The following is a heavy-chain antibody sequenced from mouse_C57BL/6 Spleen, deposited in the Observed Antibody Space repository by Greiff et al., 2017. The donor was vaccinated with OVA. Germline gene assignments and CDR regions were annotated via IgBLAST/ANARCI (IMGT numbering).Heavy chain of an antibody. D-gene: IGHD2-1*01. CDR1: GFNIKDDY. CDR3: TKGNTYFDV. J-gene: IGHJ1*03. V-gene: IGHV14-4*01. Sequence: EVKLVESGAELVRPGASVKLSCTASGFNIKDDYMHWVKQRPEQGLEWIGWIDPENGDTEYASKFQGKATITADTSSNTAYLQLSSLTSEDTAVYYCTKGNTYFDVWGTGTTVTVSS. CDR2: IDPENGDT.